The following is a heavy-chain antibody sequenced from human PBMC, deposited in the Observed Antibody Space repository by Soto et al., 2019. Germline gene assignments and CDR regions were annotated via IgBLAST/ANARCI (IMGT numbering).Heavy chain of an antibody. V-gene: IGHV1-69*13. Sequence: ASVKVSCKASGGTFSSYAISWVRQAPGQGLEWMGGIIPIFGTANYAQKFQGRVTITADESTSTAYMELSSLRSEDTAVYYCARLTTVTTYFDYWGQGTLVTVSS. CDR2: IIPIFGTA. CDR3: ARLTTVTTYFDY. CDR1: GGTFSSYA. J-gene: IGHJ4*02. D-gene: IGHD4-17*01.